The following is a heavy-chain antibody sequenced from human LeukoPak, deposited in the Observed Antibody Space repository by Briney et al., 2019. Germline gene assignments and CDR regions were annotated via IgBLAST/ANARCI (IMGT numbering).Heavy chain of an antibody. D-gene: IGHD2-15*01. J-gene: IGHJ4*02. Sequence: GGSLRLSCAVSGITLSNYGMTWVRQAPGKGLEWVAGISDTGGRTNYADSVKGRFTISRDNAKNSLFLQMNSLRAEDTAFYYCASKGGFDDWGQGTLVTVSS. V-gene: IGHV3-23*01. CDR1: GITLSNYG. CDR2: ISDTGGRT. CDR3: ASKGGFDD.